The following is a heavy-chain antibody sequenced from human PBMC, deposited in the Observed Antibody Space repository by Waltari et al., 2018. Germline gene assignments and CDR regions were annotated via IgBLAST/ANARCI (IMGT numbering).Heavy chain of an antibody. V-gene: IGHV1-2*02. CDR1: GYTFTGYY. CDR2: INPNSGGT. D-gene: IGHD6-13*01. Sequence: VHLVESGGGLVQPGRSLRLSCTASGYTFTGYYMHWVRQAPGQGLEWMGWINPNSGGTNYAQKFQGRVTMTRDTSISTAYMELSRLRSDDTAVYYCARGSHLSIAAALDYWGQGTLVTVSS. J-gene: IGHJ4*02. CDR3: ARGSHLSIAAALDY.